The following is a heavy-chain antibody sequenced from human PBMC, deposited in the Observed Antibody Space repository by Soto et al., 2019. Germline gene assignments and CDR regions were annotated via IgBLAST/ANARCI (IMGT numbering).Heavy chain of an antibody. V-gene: IGHV1-69*01. D-gene: IGHD3-22*01. CDR1: GGTFSSYA. CDR3: ARAQGPGYYYYGMDV. J-gene: IGHJ6*02. Sequence: QVQLVQSGAEVKKPGSSVKVSCKASGGTFSSYAISWVRQAPGQGLEWMGGIIPMFGTPNYAQKFHGRVTITADESTRTAYMELSSLRSEDTAVYYCARAQGPGYYYYGMDVWGQGTTVTVSS. CDR2: IIPMFGTP.